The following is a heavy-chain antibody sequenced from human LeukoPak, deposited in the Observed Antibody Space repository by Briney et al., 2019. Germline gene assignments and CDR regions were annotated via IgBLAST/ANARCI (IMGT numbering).Heavy chain of an antibody. CDR1: RFTFSNYA. V-gene: IGHV3-23*01. CDR2: ISGSGGST. D-gene: IGHD3-10*01. Sequence: PGGSLRLSCAASRFTFSNYAMSWVRQAPGKGLAWVSGISGSGGSTYYADSVKGRFTISRDNSKNTLYLQMNSLRAEDTAVYYCAKDLWFGEFAADYWGQGTLVTVSS. CDR3: AKDLWFGEFAADY. J-gene: IGHJ4*02.